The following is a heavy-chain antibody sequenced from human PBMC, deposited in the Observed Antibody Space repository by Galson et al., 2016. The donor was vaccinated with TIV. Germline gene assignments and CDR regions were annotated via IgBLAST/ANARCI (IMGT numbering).Heavy chain of an antibody. J-gene: IGHJ6*02. Sequence: SLRLSCAGSGFTVSGTSMSWVRQAPGKGLEWVSLIYSAGNTFYADSVKGRFTLSRDNSKNTVYLQISSLRVEDTAVYYCARVSGVVRGYGLDVWGQGTMVTGAS. CDR3: ARVSGVVRGYGLDV. CDR1: GFTVSGTS. V-gene: IGHV3-53*01. D-gene: IGHD3-10*01. CDR2: IYSAGNT.